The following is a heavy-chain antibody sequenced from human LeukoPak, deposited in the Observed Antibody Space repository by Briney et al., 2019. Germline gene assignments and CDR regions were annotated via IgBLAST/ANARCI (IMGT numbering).Heavy chain of an antibody. D-gene: IGHD2-15*01. CDR2: ISAYNGNI. CDR3: ARARGFVGVVAAPESDAFDI. V-gene: IGHV1-18*01. CDR1: GYTFTSYG. Sequence: ASVKVSCKASGYTFTSYGISWVRQAPGQGLEWMGWISAYNGNINYAQKLQGRVTMTTDTSTSTAYMELRSLRSDDTAVYYCARARGFVGVVAAPESDAFDIWGQGTMVTVSS. J-gene: IGHJ3*02.